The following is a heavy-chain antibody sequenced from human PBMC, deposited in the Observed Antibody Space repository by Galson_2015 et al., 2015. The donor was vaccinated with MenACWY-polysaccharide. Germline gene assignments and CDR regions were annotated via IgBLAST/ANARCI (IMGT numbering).Heavy chain of an antibody. CDR3: ARGGLPGAMDL. CDR2: MNQDGSVK. D-gene: IGHD2-2*01. V-gene: IGHV3-7*01. CDR1: GFSFNNHW. Sequence: SLRLSCAASGFSFNNHWMNWVRQAPGKGLEWVANMNQDGSVKYYIDSVKGRFTISRDNAKNSLSLQMNRLRGDDTAVYYCARGGLPGAMDLWGQGTRVTVSS. J-gene: IGHJ3*01.